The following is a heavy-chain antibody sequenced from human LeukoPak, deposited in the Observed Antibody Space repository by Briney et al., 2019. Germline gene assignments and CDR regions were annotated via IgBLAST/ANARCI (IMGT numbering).Heavy chain of an antibody. CDR2: IYYSGST. V-gene: IGHV4-59*11. D-gene: IGHD5-24*01. J-gene: IGHJ4*02. CDR1: GGAISSHY. CDR3: ARSEMATINPFFDY. Sequence: PAETLCLTCTVSGGAISSHYWSWIRQPPGKRLEWVGGIYYSGSTNYNPSLKSRVPISVDTSKNQFSLKLSSVTAADTAVYYCARSEMATINPFFDYWGQGTLVTVSS.